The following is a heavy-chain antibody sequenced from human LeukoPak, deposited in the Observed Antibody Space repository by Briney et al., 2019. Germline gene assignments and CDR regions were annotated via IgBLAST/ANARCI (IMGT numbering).Heavy chain of an antibody. J-gene: IGHJ4*02. CDR2: IIPIFGTA. Sequence: SVKVSCKASGGTFSSYAIGWVRQAPGQGLEWMGGIIPIFGTANYAQKFQGRVTITADESTSTAYMELSSLRSEDTAVYYCARGAARFLEWPYFDYWGQGTLVTVSS. CDR3: ARGAARFLEWPYFDY. CDR1: GGTFSSYA. D-gene: IGHD3-3*01. V-gene: IGHV1-69*13.